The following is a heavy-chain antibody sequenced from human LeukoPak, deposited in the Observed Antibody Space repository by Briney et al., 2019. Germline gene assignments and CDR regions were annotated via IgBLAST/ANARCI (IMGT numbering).Heavy chain of an antibody. CDR3: ARHTPEESSGPITTMYYFDY. CDR1: GYTFTGHY. J-gene: IGHJ4*02. CDR2: INPKNAAT. Sequence: ASVKVSCKASGYTFTGHYIHWVRQAPGQGLEWMGWINPKNAATNYAQKFQGRVTMTRDTSTGTVYMEVNALRSDDTAVYYCARHTPEESSGPITTMYYFDYWGQGTLVTVSS. V-gene: IGHV1-2*02. D-gene: IGHD6-19*01.